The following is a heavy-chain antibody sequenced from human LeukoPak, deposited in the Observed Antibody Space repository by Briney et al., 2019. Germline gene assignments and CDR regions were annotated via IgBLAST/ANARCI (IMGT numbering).Heavy chain of an antibody. J-gene: IGHJ5*02. CDR2: INPNSGGT. V-gene: IGHV1-2*02. D-gene: IGHD3-22*01. CDR3: ATTVTYDSSGYFNWFDP. CDR1: GYTFTGYY. Sequence: GASVKVSCKASGYTFTGYYMHWVRQAPGQGLERMGWINPNSGGTNYAQKFQGRVTMTRDTSISTAYMELSRLRSDDTAVYYCATTVTYDSSGYFNWFDPWGQGTLVTVSS.